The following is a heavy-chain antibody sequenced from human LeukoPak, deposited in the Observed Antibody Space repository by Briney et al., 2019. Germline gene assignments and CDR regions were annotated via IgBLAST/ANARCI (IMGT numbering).Heavy chain of an antibody. J-gene: IGHJ4*02. CDR1: GFSVSSYY. Sequence: GGSLRLSCAASGFSVSSYYMSWVRQAPGEGLEWVSVIYSGGSTYYADSVKGRLTISRDNSKNTLYLQMNSLRAEDTAVYYCARYSRSWYSPFDYWGQGTRVTVSS. V-gene: IGHV3-53*01. D-gene: IGHD6-13*01. CDR3: ARYSRSWYSPFDY. CDR2: IYSGGST.